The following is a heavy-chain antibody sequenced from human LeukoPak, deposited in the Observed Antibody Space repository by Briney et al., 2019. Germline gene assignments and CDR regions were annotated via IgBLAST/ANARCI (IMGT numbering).Heavy chain of an antibody. D-gene: IGHD2-2*01. CDR3: ARSPYCSSTSCYLFNWFDP. CDR2: IYHSGST. CDR1: GYSISSGYY. Sequence: SETLSLTCAVSGYSISSGYYWGWIRQPPGKGMEWIGSIYHSGSTYYNPSLQSRVTISVDTSKNQFSLKLSSVTAADTAVYYCARSPYCSSTSCYLFNWFDPWGQGTLVTVSS. J-gene: IGHJ5*02. V-gene: IGHV4-38-2*01.